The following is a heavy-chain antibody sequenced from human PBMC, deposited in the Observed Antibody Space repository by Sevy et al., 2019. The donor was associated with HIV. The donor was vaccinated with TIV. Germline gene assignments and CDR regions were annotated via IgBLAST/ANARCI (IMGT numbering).Heavy chain of an antibody. CDR3: AGVGIGSTAYPFDY. J-gene: IGHJ4*02. Sequence: GGSLRLSCAASGFTFNIYTMIWVRQAPGKGLEWVSYISSSSSYIYYADSVKGRFTVSRDNSKNTRNPQMNSLRAEDTAEYYCAGVGIGSTAYPFDYWGQGNLVTVSS. CDR1: GFTFNIYT. CDR2: ISSSSSYI. D-gene: IGHD2-2*01. V-gene: IGHV3-21*01.